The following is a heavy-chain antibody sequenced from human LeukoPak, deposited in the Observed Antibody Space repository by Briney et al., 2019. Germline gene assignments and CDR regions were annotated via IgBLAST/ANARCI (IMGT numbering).Heavy chain of an antibody. D-gene: IGHD6-13*01. CDR3: ARTYSSSSYSPFDY. Sequence: GGSLRLSCAASGFIVSSNYMNWVRQSPGKGLEWVSVIYYGGSTYYADSVKGRFTISRDNSKNTLYLQMNSLRAEDTAVYYCARTYSSSSYSPFDYWGQGTLVTVSS. CDR1: GFIVSSNY. V-gene: IGHV3-53*01. CDR2: IYYGGST. J-gene: IGHJ4*02.